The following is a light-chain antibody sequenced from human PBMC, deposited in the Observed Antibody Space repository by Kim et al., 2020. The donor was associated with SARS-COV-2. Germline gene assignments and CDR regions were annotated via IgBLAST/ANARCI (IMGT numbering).Light chain of an antibody. Sequence: DIQMTQSPSSLSASIRDRVTIACRASQSISTYLNWYQQKPGKAPKLLIYAASSLQSGVPSRFSGSGSGKDFTLTISSLQPEDFATYYCQQTHTAPLLTFGGGTKVDIK. CDR2: AAS. J-gene: IGKJ4*01. CDR3: QQTHTAPLLT. V-gene: IGKV1-39*01. CDR1: QSISTY.